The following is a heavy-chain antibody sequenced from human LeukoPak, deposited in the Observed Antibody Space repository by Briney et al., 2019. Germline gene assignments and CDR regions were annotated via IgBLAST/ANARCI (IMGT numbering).Heavy chain of an antibody. CDR2: IHHSGRS. Sequence: PSGTLSLTCAVSGGSISSNNWWSWVRQPPGKGLEWIGEIHHSGRSNYNPSLKSRVTISVDKSKNQFSLKLSSVTAADTAVYYCVGGVDYVWGNSGSWGQGTLVTVSS. J-gene: IGHJ5*02. CDR3: VGGVDYVWGNSGS. CDR1: GGSISSNNW. D-gene: IGHD3-16*01. V-gene: IGHV4-4*02.